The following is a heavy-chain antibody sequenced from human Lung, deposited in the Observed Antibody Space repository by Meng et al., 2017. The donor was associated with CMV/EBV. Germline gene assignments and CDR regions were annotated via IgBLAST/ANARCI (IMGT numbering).Heavy chain of an antibody. CDR1: GVTFDSYA. D-gene: IGHD4-17*01. J-gene: IGHJ4*02. Sequence: SSXXVSXKASGVTFDSYAINWVRQAPGQGLEWMGGIIPSLGITNSAQKFRGRVTVTADKSTSTAYMELSSLRSEDTAVYYCARVATVTTTGYFDYWGQGTLVTVSS. CDR2: IIPSLGIT. CDR3: ARVATVTTTGYFDY. V-gene: IGHV1-69*10.